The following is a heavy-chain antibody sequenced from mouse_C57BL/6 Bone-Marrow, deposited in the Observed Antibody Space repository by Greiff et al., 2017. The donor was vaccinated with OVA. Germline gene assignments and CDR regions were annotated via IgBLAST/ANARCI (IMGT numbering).Heavy chain of an antibody. Sequence: VQGVESGPGLVAPSQSLSITCTVSGFSLTSYGVDWVRQSPGKGLEWLGVIWGVGSTNYNTALKYRRSISKDNSKRQVFLKMNRLPTDDTAMYYCARNYIFYAMDYWGQGTSVTVSS. J-gene: IGHJ4*01. CDR3: ARNYIFYAMDY. CDR2: IWGVGST. CDR1: GFSLTSYG. V-gene: IGHV2-6*01. D-gene: IGHD2-1*01.